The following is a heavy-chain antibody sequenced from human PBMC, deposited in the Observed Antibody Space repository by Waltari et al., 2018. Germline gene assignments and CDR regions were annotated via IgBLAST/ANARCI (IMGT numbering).Heavy chain of an antibody. CDR2: ISGVGDRT. Sequence: EVQLLESGGGLVQPGGSLGVSWAASGFTFSRYAMSWVRQAPGKGLEWVSAISGVGDRTYYADSVKGRFTISRDNSKNTVNLQINSLRAEDTAVYYCAKVASFHSSGWQYWGQGTLVTVSS. D-gene: IGHD6-19*01. CDR1: GFTFSRYA. V-gene: IGHV3-23*01. J-gene: IGHJ4*02. CDR3: AKVASFHSSGWQY.